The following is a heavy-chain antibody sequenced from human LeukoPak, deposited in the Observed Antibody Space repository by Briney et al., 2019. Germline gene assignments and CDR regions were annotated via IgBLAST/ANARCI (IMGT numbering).Heavy chain of an antibody. Sequence: GNSLRLSCAASGFTFSSYAMHWVRQAPGKGLEWVAVISYDGGITNYADSVKGRFTISRDNSKNTLYLQLNSLRAEDAAVYYCARDSTYYYASGSSGPHYFDYWGQGTLVTVYS. CDR2: ISYDGGIT. D-gene: IGHD3-10*01. J-gene: IGHJ4*02. CDR1: GFTFSSYA. CDR3: ARDSTYYYASGSSGPHYFDY. V-gene: IGHV3-30*01.